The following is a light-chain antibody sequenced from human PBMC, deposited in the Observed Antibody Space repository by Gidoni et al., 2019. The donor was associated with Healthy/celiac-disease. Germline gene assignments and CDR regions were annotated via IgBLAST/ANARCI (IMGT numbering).Light chain of an antibody. Sequence: EIVLTQSPGTLSVSPGERATLSCRASQSVSSSHLAWYQQKPGQAPRLLIYGASSRATGIPDRFSGSGSGTDFTLTISRLEPEDFAVYYCQQYGSSPRRTFGQGTKVEIK. CDR3: QQYGSSPRRT. V-gene: IGKV3-20*01. J-gene: IGKJ1*01. CDR1: QSVSSSH. CDR2: GAS.